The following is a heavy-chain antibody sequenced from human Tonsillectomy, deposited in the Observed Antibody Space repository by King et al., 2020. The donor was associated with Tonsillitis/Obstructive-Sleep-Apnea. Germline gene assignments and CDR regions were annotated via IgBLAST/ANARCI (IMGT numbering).Heavy chain of an antibody. V-gene: IGHV3-7*04. CDR1: GFTFSSYW. Sequence: VQLVESGGGLVQPGGSLRLSCAASGFTFSSYWMSWVRQAPGKGLEWVANIKQDGSEKYYVDSVKGRFTISRDNAKNSLYLQMNSLRAEDTAVYYCARDRDYDFWSGNDAFDIWGQGTMVTVSS. D-gene: IGHD3-3*01. CDR2: IKQDGSEK. J-gene: IGHJ3*02. CDR3: ARDRDYDFWSGNDAFDI.